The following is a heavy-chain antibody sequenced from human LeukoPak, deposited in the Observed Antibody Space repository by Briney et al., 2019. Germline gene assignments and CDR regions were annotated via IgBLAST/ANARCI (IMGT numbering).Heavy chain of an antibody. Sequence: PGGSLRLSCAASGFTVSTNYMSWVRQAPGKGLEWVAVIYSGGRTYYADSVKGRFTISRDNSKDTLYLQMNSRRAEDTAVYYCARESNSGYYLSYWGQGTLVTVSS. J-gene: IGHJ4*02. CDR3: ARESNSGYYLSY. V-gene: IGHV3-66*01. D-gene: IGHD3-22*01. CDR1: GFTVSTNY. CDR2: IYSGGRT.